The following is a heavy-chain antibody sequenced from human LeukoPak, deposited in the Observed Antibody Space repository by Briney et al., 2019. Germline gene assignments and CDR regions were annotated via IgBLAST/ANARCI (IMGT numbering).Heavy chain of an antibody. J-gene: IGHJ4*02. V-gene: IGHV3-30*18. Sequence: GGSLRLSCAASGFAVSNKFMYWVRQAPGKGLEWVAVISYDGNNKYYADSVKGRFTISRDNSKNTLFLQMNSLRAEDTAVYYCAKGVDYCSGGSCPADYWGPGTLVTVSS. CDR3: AKGVDYCSGGSCPADY. CDR2: ISYDGNNK. D-gene: IGHD2-15*01. CDR1: GFAVSNKF.